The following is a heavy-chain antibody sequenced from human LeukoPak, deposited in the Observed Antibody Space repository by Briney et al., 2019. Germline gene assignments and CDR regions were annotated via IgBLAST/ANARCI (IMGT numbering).Heavy chain of an antibody. J-gene: IGHJ1*01. Sequence: GESLKISCKGSGYSFTGYWIGWVRQMPGKGLEWMGIIYPGDSDTRYSPSFQGQVTISADKSISTAYLQWSSLKASDTAMYYCARQAHYYDSSGYPEYFQHWGQGTLVTVSS. CDR2: IYPGDSDT. V-gene: IGHV5-51*01. CDR3: ARQAHYYDSSGYPEYFQH. D-gene: IGHD3-22*01. CDR1: GYSFTGYW.